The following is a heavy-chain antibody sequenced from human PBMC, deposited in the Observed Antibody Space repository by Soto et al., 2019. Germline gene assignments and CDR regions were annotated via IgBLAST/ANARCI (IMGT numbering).Heavy chain of an antibody. J-gene: IGHJ3*02. Sequence: SETLSLTCAVSGYSISSGYYWGWIRQPPGKGLEWVGSIYHSGSTYYNPSLKSRVTISVDTSKNQFSLKLSSVTAADTAVYYCERDGNSGAFDIWGQGTMVTV. D-gene: IGHD7-27*01. CDR3: ERDGNSGAFDI. CDR1: GYSISSGYY. V-gene: IGHV4-38-2*02. CDR2: IYHSGST.